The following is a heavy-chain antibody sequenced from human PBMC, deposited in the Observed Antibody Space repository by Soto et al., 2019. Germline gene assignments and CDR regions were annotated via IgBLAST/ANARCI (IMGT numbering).Heavy chain of an antibody. CDR2: ISYDGSNK. Sequence: GGSLRLSCAASGFTFSSYAMHWVRQAPGKGLEWVAVISYDGSNKYYADSVKGRFTISRDNSKNTLYLQMNSLRAEDTAVYYCARDLGDGVTPGYYYGMHVRGQGPTGTVSS. J-gene: IGHJ6*02. V-gene: IGHV3-30-3*01. CDR3: ARDLGDGVTPGYYYGMHV. CDR1: GFTFSSYA. D-gene: IGHD2-21*02.